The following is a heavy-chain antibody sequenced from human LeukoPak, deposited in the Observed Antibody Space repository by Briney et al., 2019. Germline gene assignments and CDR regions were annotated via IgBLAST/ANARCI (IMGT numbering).Heavy chain of an antibody. V-gene: IGHV1-46*01. CDR2: INPSGGST. Sequence: ASVKVSCKASGYTFTSYYMHWVRQAPGQGLEWMGIINPSGGSTSYAQKFQGRVTITADESTSTTYMELSSLRSEDTAVYYCASVDRYSSWNNYFDYWGQGTLVTVSS. CDR3: ASVDRYSSWNNYFDY. CDR1: GYTFTSYY. J-gene: IGHJ4*02. D-gene: IGHD6-19*01.